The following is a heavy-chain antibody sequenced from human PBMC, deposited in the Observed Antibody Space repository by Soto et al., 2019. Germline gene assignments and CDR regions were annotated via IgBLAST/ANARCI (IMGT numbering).Heavy chain of an antibody. J-gene: IGHJ6*02. CDR1: GFPFSSYG. D-gene: IGHD6-19*01. CDR2: ISYDGSNK. CDR3: AKDPIAVAGTELDYYYYGMDV. Sequence: GGSLRLSCAASGFPFSSYGRHWVRQAPGKGLEWVAVISYDGSNKYYADSVKGRFTISRDNSKNTLYLQMNSLRAEDTAVYYCAKDPIAVAGTELDYYYYGMDVWGQGTTVTVSS. V-gene: IGHV3-30*18.